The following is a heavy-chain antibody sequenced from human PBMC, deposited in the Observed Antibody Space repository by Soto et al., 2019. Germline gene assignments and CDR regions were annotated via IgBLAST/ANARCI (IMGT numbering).Heavy chain of an antibody. Sequence: SETLSLTCTVSGGSIRSYYWTWIRQPPGKGLEWIGYIYYSGSTNYNPSLESRVTMSVDTSKNQFSLKLSSVTAADTAVYYCARDLGYDTSGYYAYWGQGTQVT. J-gene: IGHJ4*02. CDR3: ARDLGYDTSGYYAY. CDR1: GGSIRSYY. D-gene: IGHD3-22*01. V-gene: IGHV4-59*01. CDR2: IYYSGST.